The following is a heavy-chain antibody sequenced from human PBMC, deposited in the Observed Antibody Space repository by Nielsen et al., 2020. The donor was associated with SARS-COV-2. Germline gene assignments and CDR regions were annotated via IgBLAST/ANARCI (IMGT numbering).Heavy chain of an antibody. J-gene: IGHJ6*02. CDR1: GFTFSSHN. V-gene: IGHV3-21*01. CDR3: ARGLAAAGTWGYYYYGMDV. CDR2: ISSSISYI. D-gene: IGHD6-13*01. Sequence: GESLKISCAASGFTFSSHNMNWVRQAPGKGLEWVSSISSSISYIYYADSVKGRFTISRDNAKNSLYLQMNSLRAEDTAVYYCARGLAAAGTWGYYYYGMDVWGQGTTVTVSS.